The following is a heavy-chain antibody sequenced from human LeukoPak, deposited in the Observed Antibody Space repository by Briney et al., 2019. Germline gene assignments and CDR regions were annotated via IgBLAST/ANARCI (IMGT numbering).Heavy chain of an antibody. J-gene: IGHJ4*02. D-gene: IGHD2-2*01. V-gene: IGHV1-8*01. CDR3: AKVLTADIVVVPAAPFDY. CDR1: GYTFTSYD. CDR2: MNPHSGNT. Sequence: ASVKVSCKASGYTFTSYDINWVRQSTGQGLEWMGWMNPHSGNTGYAQKFQGRVTMTRNTSISTAYMELSSLRSEDTAVYYCAKVLTADIVVVPAAPFDYWGQGTLVTVSS.